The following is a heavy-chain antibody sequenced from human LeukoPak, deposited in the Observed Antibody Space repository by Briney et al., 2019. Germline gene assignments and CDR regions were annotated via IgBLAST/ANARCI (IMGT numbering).Heavy chain of an antibody. V-gene: IGHV1-58*02. CDR3: ARDACSSTSCYSPWDYGMDV. CDR1: GFTFTSSA. Sequence: ASVKVSCKASGFTFTSSAMQWLRQARGQRLEWIGGIFVGSGNTNYAQKFQERVTITRDMSTSTAYMELSSLRSEDTAVYYCARDACSSTSCYSPWDYGMDVWGQGTTVTVSS. CDR2: IFVGSGNT. J-gene: IGHJ6*02. D-gene: IGHD2-2*02.